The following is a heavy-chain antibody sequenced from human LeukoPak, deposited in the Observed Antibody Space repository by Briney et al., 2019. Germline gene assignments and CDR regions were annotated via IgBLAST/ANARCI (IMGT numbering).Heavy chain of an antibody. CDR2: ISAYNGNT. J-gene: IGHJ4*02. Sequence: GASVKVSCKASGYTFTSYGISWVRQAPGQGLEWMGWISAYNGNTNYAQKLQGRVTMPTDTSTSTAYMELRSLRSDDTAVYYCARVFSSSGGYDWDYWGQGTLVTVSS. D-gene: IGHD5-12*01. CDR1: GYTFTSYG. CDR3: ARVFSSSGGYDWDY. V-gene: IGHV1-18*01.